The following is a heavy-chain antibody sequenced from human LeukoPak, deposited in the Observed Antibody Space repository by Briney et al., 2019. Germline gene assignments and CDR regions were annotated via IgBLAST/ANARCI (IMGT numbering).Heavy chain of an antibody. J-gene: IGHJ4*02. CDR1: GFTFSSYA. D-gene: IGHD4-11*01. V-gene: IGHV3-53*01. CDR2: LYSGGST. Sequence: GGSLRLSCAASGFTFSSYAMHWVRQAPGKGLEWVAVLYSGGSTYYADSVKGRFTISRDNSKNTLYLQMNSLRAEDTAVYYCASSLHSWGQGTLVTVSS. CDR3: ASSLHS.